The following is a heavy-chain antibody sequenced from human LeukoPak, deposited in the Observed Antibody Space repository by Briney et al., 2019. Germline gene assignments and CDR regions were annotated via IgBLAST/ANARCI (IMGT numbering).Heavy chain of an antibody. CDR2: IYYSGST. V-gene: IGHV4-39*07. J-gene: IGHJ6*02. CDR3: ARALGYCSGGSCYSLAHKDV. Sequence: SETLSLTCTVSGGSISSSSYYWGWIRQPPGKGLEWIGSIYYSGSTYYNPSLKSRVTISVDTSKNQFSLKLSSVTAADTAVYYCARALGYCSGGSCYSLAHKDVWGQGTTVTVSS. CDR1: GGSISSSSYY. D-gene: IGHD2-15*01.